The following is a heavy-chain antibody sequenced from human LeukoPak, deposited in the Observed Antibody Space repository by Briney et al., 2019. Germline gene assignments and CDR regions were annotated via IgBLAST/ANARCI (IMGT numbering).Heavy chain of an antibody. Sequence: ASVKVSCKASGYTFTSYGISWVRQAPGQGLEWMGWISAYNGNTNYAQKLQGRVTIPTDTPKSTDYKELRSLRSDNTAVYYCARDYYGSGSYYPPARWGQGTLVTVSS. V-gene: IGHV1-18*01. CDR1: GYTFTSYG. CDR3: ARDYYGSGSYYPPAR. D-gene: IGHD3-10*01. CDR2: ISAYNGNT. J-gene: IGHJ4*02.